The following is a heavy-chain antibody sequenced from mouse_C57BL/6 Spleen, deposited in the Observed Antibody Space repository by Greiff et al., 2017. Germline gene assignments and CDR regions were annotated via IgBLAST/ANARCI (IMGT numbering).Heavy chain of an antibody. D-gene: IGHD1-1*01. CDR3: ARKSQYYYGSSFFAY. V-gene: IGHV1-69*01. Sequence: QVQLQQPGAELVMPGASVKLSCKASGYTFTSYWMHWVKQRPGQGLEWIGEIDPSDSYTNYNQKFKGKSTLTVDKSSSTAYMQLSSLTSEDSAVYYCARKSQYYYGSSFFAYWGQGTLVTVSA. CDR1: GYTFTSYW. J-gene: IGHJ3*01. CDR2: IDPSDSYT.